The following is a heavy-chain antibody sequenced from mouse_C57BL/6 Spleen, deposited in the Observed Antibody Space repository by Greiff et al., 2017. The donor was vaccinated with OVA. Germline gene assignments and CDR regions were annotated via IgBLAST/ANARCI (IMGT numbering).Heavy chain of an antibody. D-gene: IGHD2-2*01. V-gene: IGHV6-6*01. J-gene: IGHJ4*01. CDR3: TVYGYDGTGLYAMDY. CDR1: GFTFSDAW. CDR2: IRNKANNHAT. Sequence: VQLKESGGGLVQPGGSMKLSCAASGFTFSDAWMDWVRQSPEKGLEWVAEIRNKANNHATYYAESVKGRFTISRDDSKSSVYLQMNSLRAEDTGIYYCTVYGYDGTGLYAMDYWGQGTSVTVSS.